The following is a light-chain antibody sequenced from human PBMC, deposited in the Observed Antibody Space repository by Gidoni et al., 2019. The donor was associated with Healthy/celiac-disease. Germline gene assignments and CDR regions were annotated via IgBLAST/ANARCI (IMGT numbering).Light chain of an antibody. CDR3: QQRSNWPTVT. CDR2: DAS. V-gene: IGKV3-11*01. Sequence: EIVLTQSPATLSLSPGARATLSCRASQSVSSYLAWYQQQPGQAPRLLLYDASNRATGIPARFSGSGSGTDFTLTISSLEPEDFAVYYCQQRSNWPTVTFGGGTKVEIK. J-gene: IGKJ4*01. CDR1: QSVSSY.